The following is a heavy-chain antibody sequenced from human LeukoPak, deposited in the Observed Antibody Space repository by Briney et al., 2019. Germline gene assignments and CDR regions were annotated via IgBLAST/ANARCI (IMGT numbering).Heavy chain of an antibody. CDR3: AKDHGSGSYQTPYYFDY. D-gene: IGHD1-26*01. J-gene: IGHJ4*02. Sequence: GGSLRLSCAASGFTFSSYGMSWVRQAPGKGLEWVSAISGSGGSTYYADSVKGRFTISRDNSKNTLYLQMNSLRAEDTAVYYCAKDHGSGSYQTPYYFDYWGQGTLVTVSS. CDR1: GFTFSSYG. V-gene: IGHV3-23*01. CDR2: ISGSGGST.